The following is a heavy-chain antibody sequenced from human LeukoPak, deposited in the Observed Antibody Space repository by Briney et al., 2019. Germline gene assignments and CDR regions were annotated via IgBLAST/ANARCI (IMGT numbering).Heavy chain of an antibody. J-gene: IGHJ6*03. CDR1: GFTFSSYG. CDR3: AKDHGFNGNHYYYYMDV. D-gene: IGHD5-24*01. CDR2: IWYDGSNK. V-gene: IGHV3-33*06. Sequence: GGSLRLSCAASGFTFSSYGMHWVRQAPGKGLEWVAVIWYDGSNKYYADSAKGRFTISRDNSKNTLYLQMNSLRAEDTAVYYCAKDHGFNGNHYYYYMDVWGKGTTVTVSS.